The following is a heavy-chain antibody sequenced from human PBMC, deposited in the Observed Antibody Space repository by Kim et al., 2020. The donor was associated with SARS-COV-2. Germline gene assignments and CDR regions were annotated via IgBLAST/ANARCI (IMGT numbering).Heavy chain of an antibody. Sequence: YADAVKGRLTISRDKAKNTLYLQMNSLRVEDTAVYYCARRAYSSGWWYFDYWGQGTLVTVSS. CDR3: ARRAYSSGWWYFDY. J-gene: IGHJ4*02. D-gene: IGHD6-19*01. V-gene: IGHV3-74*01.